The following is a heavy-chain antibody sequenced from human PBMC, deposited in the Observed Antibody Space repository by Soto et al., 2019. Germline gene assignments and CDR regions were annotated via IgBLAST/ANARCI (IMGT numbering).Heavy chain of an antibody. CDR3: GSMVYAMYGDYYYCMDV. J-gene: IGHJ6*02. V-gene: IGHV6-1*01. D-gene: IGHD2-8*01. CDR2: TFYRSKWYN. CDR1: GDSVSSTSAA. Sequence: SQTLSLTCAISGDSVSSTSAAWNWIRQSPSRGLEWLGRTFYRSKWYNDYEQSVKSRMTINADTSKNQFSLQLNSVTPDDTAVYYYGSMVYAMYGDYYYCMDVWGQGTTVTVSS.